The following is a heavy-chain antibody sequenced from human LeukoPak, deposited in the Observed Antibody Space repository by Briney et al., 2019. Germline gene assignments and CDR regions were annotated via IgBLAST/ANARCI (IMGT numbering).Heavy chain of an antibody. J-gene: IGHJ4*02. D-gene: IGHD6-13*01. V-gene: IGHV4-31*03. CDR2: IYYSGNT. CDR3: ARNLYGSTWTFDY. CDR1: GGSFSSGGYY. Sequence: SQTLSLTCTVSGGSFSSGGYYWSWLRQHPGKGLEWIGYIYYSGNTYYNPSLKGRVAISVDTSKNQFSLKLSSVTAADTAVYYCARNLYGSTWTFDYWGQGTLVTVSS.